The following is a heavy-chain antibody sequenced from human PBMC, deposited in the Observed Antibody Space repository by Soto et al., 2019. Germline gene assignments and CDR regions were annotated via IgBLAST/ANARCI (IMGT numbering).Heavy chain of an antibody. CDR2: IIPIFGTA. D-gene: IGHD6-13*01. Sequence: GASVKVSCKASGGTFSSYAISWVRQAPGQGLEWMGGIIPIFGTANYAQKFQGRVTITADESTSTAYMELSSLRSEDTAVYYCARDGAAAGTAEYFQHWGQGTLVTVSS. J-gene: IGHJ1*01. V-gene: IGHV1-69*13. CDR1: GGTFSSYA. CDR3: ARDGAAAGTAEYFQH.